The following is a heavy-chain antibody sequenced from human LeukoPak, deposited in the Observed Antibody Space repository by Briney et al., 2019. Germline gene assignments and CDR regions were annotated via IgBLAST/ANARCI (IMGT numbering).Heavy chain of an antibody. CDR3: AGDRGHGYYYDSSGYLTPTFFDY. CDR2: IIPIFGTA. J-gene: IGHJ4*02. V-gene: IGHV1-69*13. CDR1: GGTFSSYA. D-gene: IGHD3-22*01. Sequence: SVKVSCKASGGTFSSYAISWVRQAPGQGLEWMGGIIPIFGTANYAQKFQGRVTITADESTGTAYMELSSLRSEDTAVYYCAGDRGHGYYYDSSGYLTPTFFDYWGQGTLVTVSS.